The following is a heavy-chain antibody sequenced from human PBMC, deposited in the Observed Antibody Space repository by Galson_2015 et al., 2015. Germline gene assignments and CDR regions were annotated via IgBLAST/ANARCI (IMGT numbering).Heavy chain of an antibody. V-gene: IGHV2-5*02. J-gene: IGHJ5*02. Sequence: PALVKPTQTLTLTCTFSGFSLSTSGVGVGWIRQPPGEALEWLALIYWDDDKRYSPSLKSRLTITKDTSKNQVVLTMTNMDPVDTATYYCAHRKRGYSYGSNWFDPWGQGTLVTVSS. CDR1: GFSLSTSGVG. CDR3: AHRKRGYSYGSNWFDP. D-gene: IGHD5-18*01. CDR2: IYWDDDK.